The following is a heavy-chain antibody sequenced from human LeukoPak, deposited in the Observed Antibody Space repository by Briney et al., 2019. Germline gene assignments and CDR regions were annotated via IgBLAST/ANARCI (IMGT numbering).Heavy chain of an antibody. J-gene: IGHJ6*03. CDR2: FYHSGST. D-gene: IGHD3-22*01. CDR1: GGSFSSHY. V-gene: IGHV4-59*11. Sequence: SETLSLTCSVSGGSFSSHYWSWIRQPPGKGLEWIGYFYHSGSTNYNPSLQSRVTISVDTSKNQFSLNLSSVTAADTAVYYCARGRDYDSSGNYLSCYYMDVWGKGTTVTVSS. CDR3: ARGRDYDSSGNYLSCYYMDV.